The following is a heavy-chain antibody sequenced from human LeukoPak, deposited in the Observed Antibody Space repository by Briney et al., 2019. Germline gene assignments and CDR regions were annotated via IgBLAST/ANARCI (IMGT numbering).Heavy chain of an antibody. CDR1: GGSFSGYY. Sequence: SETLSLTCAVYGGSFSGYYWSWIRQPPGKGLEWIGEINHSGSTNYNPSLESRVTISVDTSKNQFSLKLSSVTVADTAVYYCARGRICSGGSCYSWGGYYYYYMDVWGKGTTVTVSS. V-gene: IGHV4-34*01. D-gene: IGHD2-15*01. J-gene: IGHJ6*03. CDR2: INHSGST. CDR3: ARGRICSGGSCYSWGGYYYYYMDV.